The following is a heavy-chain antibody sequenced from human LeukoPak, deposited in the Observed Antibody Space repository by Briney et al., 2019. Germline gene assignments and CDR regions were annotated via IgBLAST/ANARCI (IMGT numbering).Heavy chain of an antibody. Sequence: ASVTVSFTVSGYTLTELSMHWVRQAPGKGLEWMGSFDPEDGETIYAQKFQGRVTITEDTSTDTAYMELSSLRSEATAVYYCATGKGSGSYLGDAFDIWGQGTMVTVSS. J-gene: IGHJ3*02. CDR2: FDPEDGET. V-gene: IGHV1-24*01. CDR1: GYTLTELS. CDR3: ATGKGSGSYLGDAFDI. D-gene: IGHD1-26*01.